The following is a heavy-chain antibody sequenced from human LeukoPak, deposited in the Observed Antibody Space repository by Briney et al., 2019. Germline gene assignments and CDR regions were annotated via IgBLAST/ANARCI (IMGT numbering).Heavy chain of an antibody. J-gene: IGHJ5*02. CDR1: GGTFSSYA. CDR3: ARDNSVGDTAWWFDP. V-gene: IGHV1-46*01. D-gene: IGHD1-26*01. CDR2: INPSGDNT. Sequence: ASVKVSCKASGGTFSSYAISWVRQAPGQGLEWMGIINPSGDNTWYAQKFQGRVTMTRDMSTSTDYMELSSLRSEDTAVYYCARDNSVGDTAWWFDPWGQGTLVTVSS.